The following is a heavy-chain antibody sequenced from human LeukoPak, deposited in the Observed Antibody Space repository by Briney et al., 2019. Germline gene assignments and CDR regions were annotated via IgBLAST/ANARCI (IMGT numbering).Heavy chain of an antibody. V-gene: IGHV3-7*03. CDR2: IKEDGSRR. Sequence: GGSLRLSCTASGFSLSGYWMSWVRQAPGKGPEWLANIKEDGSRRYYSESVRGRSTISRDNSENSLYLQMNSLRAEDTAVYYCAREYSSSSGRSFDYWGQGTLVTVSS. J-gene: IGHJ4*02. CDR3: AREYSSSSGRSFDY. D-gene: IGHD6-6*01. CDR1: GFSLSGYW.